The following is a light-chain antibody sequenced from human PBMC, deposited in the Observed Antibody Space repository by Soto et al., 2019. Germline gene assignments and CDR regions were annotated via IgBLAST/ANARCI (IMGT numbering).Light chain of an antibody. CDR1: QSIGLA. CDR3: QQYGSSPRT. J-gene: IGKJ1*01. CDR2: DAS. Sequence: EIVLTQSPATLSLSPGERATLSCRASQSIGLAIAWYQHKPGQAPRLLIFDASQRATGIPARFRGSGSGTDFTLTIRRLEPDDFAVYYCQQYGSSPRTFGQGTKVDIK. V-gene: IGKV3-11*01.